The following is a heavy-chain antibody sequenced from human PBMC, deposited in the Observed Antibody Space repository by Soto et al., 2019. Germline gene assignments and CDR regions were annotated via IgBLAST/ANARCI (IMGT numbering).Heavy chain of an antibody. CDR3: ARYSGYYGSGSYYNVDWFDP. CDR1: GVSISSSSSY. CDR2: IYYTGST. V-gene: IGHV4-39*01. Sequence: SETLSLTCTVSGVSISSSSSYWGWIRQPPGKWLEWIGTIYYTGSTYYNPSLKSRVTISVDTSKNQFSLKLTSVTAADTAVYYCARYSGYYGSGSYYNVDWFDPWGQGTLVTVSS. D-gene: IGHD3-10*01. J-gene: IGHJ5*02.